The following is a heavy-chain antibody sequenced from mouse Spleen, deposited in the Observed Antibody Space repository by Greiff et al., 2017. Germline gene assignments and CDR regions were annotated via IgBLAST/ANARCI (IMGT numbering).Heavy chain of an antibody. CDR2: IYPGDGDT. D-gene: IGHD1-1*01. CDR3: AREEVYYYGSSYCDY. Sequence: VKLVESGPELVKPGASVKISCKASGYAFSSSWMNWVKQRPGKGLEWIGRIYPGDGDTNYNGKFKGKATLTADKSSSTAYMQLSSLTSEDSAVYFCAREEVYYYGSSYCDYWGQGTTLTVSS. CDR1: GYAFSSSW. J-gene: IGHJ2*01. V-gene: IGHV1-82*01.